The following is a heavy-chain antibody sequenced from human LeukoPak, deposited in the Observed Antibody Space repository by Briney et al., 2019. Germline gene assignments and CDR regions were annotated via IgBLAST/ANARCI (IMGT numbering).Heavy chain of an antibody. D-gene: IGHD6-6*01. CDR2: IYHSGST. CDR3: AREYSRSSMQIDY. Sequence: SQTLSLTCTVSGGSISSGDYYWGWVRQPPGKGLEWIGYIYHSGSTYYNPSLKSRVTISVDRSKNQFSLKLSSVTAADTAVYYCAREYSRSSMQIDYWGQGTLVTVSS. CDR1: GGSISSGDYY. V-gene: IGHV4-30-2*01. J-gene: IGHJ4*02.